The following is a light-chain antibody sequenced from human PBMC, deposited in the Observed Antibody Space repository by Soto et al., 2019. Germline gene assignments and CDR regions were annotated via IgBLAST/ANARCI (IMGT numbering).Light chain of an antibody. CDR2: EAT. CDR1: NSDLGSYDL. V-gene: IGLV2-23*01. CDR3: CSYAGSGTYV. J-gene: IGLJ1*01. Sequence: QSVLTQPASVSGSLRQSITISCTGTNSDLGSYDLVSWYQKHPGKAPKVILYEATKRPSGVSNRFSGSKSGNTASLTISGLQAEDEADYYCCSYAGSGTYVFGTGTKVTVL.